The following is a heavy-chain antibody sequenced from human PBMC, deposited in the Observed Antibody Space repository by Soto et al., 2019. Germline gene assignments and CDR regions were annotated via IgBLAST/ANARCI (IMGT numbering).Heavy chain of an antibody. D-gene: IGHD4-17*01. CDR3: ARLFQGRIYGVTTFPMDV. CDR1: GGSFSSYY. V-gene: IGHV4-39*01. Sequence: SETLSLTCAVYGGSFSSYYWGWIRQPPGKGLEWIGSIYYSGSTYYNPSLKSRVTISVDTSKNHFSLKLSSVTAADTAFFYFARLFQGRIYGVTTFPMDVGGKGTTVTVSS. CDR2: IYYSGST. J-gene: IGHJ6*03.